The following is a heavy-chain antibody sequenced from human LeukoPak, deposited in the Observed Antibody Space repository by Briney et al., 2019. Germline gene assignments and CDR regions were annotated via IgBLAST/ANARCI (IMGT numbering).Heavy chain of an antibody. Sequence: PGGSLRLSCAASGFTFSSYWMSWVRQAPGKGLEWVANIKQDGSEKYYVDSVKGRFTISRDNAKNSLYLQTNSLRAEDTAVYYCARDPGSYYGSGSRYYYYYYMDVWGKGTTVTVSS. CDR1: GFTFSSYW. V-gene: IGHV3-7*01. J-gene: IGHJ6*03. CDR3: ARDPGSYYGSGSRYYYYYYMDV. D-gene: IGHD3-10*01. CDR2: IKQDGSEK.